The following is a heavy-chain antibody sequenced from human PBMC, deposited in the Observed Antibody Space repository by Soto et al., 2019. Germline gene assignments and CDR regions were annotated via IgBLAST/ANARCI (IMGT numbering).Heavy chain of an antibody. J-gene: IGHJ6*02. D-gene: IGHD3-10*01. Sequence: ASVKVSCKASGYTFTSYYMHWVRQAPGQGLEWMGIINPGGGSTSYAQKFQGRVTMTRDTSTSTVYMELSSLRSEDTAVYYCAREPHGSGGYYYYYGMDVWGQGTTVTVSS. CDR2: INPGGGST. V-gene: IGHV1-46*01. CDR3: AREPHGSGGYYYYYGMDV. CDR1: GYTFTSYY.